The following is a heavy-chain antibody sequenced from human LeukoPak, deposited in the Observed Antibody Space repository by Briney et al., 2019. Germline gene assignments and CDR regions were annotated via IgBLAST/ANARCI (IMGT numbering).Heavy chain of an antibody. V-gene: IGHV1-24*01. CDR2: FDPEDGET. D-gene: IGHD2-15*01. J-gene: IGHJ4*02. Sequence: ASVKVSCKVSGYTLTELSMHWVRQAPGKGLEWMGGFDPEDGETIYAQKFQGRVTMTEDTFTDTAYMELSSLRSEDTAVYYCATGAVVVVAATFDYWGQGTLVTVSS. CDR3: ATGAVVVVAATFDY. CDR1: GYTLTELS.